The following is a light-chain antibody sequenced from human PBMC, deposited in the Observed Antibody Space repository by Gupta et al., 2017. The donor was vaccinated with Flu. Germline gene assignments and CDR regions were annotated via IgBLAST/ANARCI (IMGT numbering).Light chain of an antibody. CDR3: QQSFDSPWT. J-gene: IGKJ1*01. CDR1: QSIHEY. V-gene: IGKV1-39*01. Sequence: DIQMTQSPSSLSASVGDRVTITCRASQSIHEYLNWYQVKPGEAPKLLIYGASILPGGVPSRFSGSGSGTDFTLTISSLQSEDFATYCCQQSFDSPWTFGQGTKVEIK. CDR2: GAS.